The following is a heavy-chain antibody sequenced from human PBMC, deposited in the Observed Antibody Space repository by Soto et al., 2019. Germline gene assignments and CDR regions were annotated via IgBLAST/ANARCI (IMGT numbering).Heavy chain of an antibody. CDR1: GGTFNSYA. D-gene: IGHD1-26*01. J-gene: IGHJ4*02. V-gene: IGHV1-69*01. CDR3: ARERGGYNRGDFEF. Sequence: QVLLVQSGAEVREPGSSVNVSCKASGGTFNSYAISWVRQAPGQGLEWMGGIIPDFGTGNSAQKFRGRVSITADASTTTVYMGLSCLTLEDTAVYYCARERGGYNRGDFEFWGQGTQVTVSS. CDR2: IIPDFGTG.